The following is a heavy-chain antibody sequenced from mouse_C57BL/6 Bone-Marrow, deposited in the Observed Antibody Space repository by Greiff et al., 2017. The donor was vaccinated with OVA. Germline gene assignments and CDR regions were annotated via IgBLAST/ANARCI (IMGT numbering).Heavy chain of an antibody. D-gene: IGHD2-1*01. CDR3: ARYGNYDFDY. Sequence: EVQGVESGGGLVQPGGSLSLSCAASGFTFTDYYMSWVRQPPGKALEWLGFIRNKANGYTTEYSASVKGRFTISRDNSQSNLYIQIYDRRAEDSATYYCARYGNYDFDYWGQGTTLTVSS. CDR2: IRNKANGYTT. J-gene: IGHJ2*01. CDR1: GFTFTDYY. V-gene: IGHV7-3*01.